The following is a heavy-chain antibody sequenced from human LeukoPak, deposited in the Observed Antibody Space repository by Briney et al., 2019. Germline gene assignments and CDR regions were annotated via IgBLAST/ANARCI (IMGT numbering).Heavy chain of an antibody. D-gene: IGHD3-10*02. Sequence: GASVKVSCKASGYTFTSYYMHWVRQAPGQGLEWMGIINPSGGSTSYAQKFQGRVTMTRDTSISTAYMELSRLRSDDTAVYYCARNVRGVIYYYYMDVWGKGTTVTISS. CDR3: ARNVRGVIYYYYMDV. J-gene: IGHJ6*03. V-gene: IGHV1-46*01. CDR2: INPSGGST. CDR1: GYTFTSYY.